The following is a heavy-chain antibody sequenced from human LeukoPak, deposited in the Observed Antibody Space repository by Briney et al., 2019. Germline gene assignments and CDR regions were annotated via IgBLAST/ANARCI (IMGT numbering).Heavy chain of an antibody. V-gene: IGHV1-3*01. CDR2: INAGNGNT. CDR1: GYTFTSYA. Sequence: ASVKVSCKASGYTFTSYAMHWVRQAPGQRLEWMGWINAGNGNTKYSQKFQGRVTITRDTSASTAYMELSSLRSEDTAVYYCARGAPMAYYYYGMGVWGQGTTVTVSS. J-gene: IGHJ6*02. CDR3: ARGAPMAYYYYGMGV. D-gene: IGHD3-10*01.